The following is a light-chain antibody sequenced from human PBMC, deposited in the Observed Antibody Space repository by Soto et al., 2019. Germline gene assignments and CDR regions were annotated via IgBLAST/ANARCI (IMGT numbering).Light chain of an antibody. CDR3: QQYNSYPYT. CDR2: DAS. Sequence: DIPMTQSPSTLSESVGDRVTVTCRASQSISTWLAWYQQKPGKAPKFLIYDASSLEVGVPSRFSGSGSGTEFTLTISSLQPDDFATYYCQQYNSYPYTFGQGTKLEI. J-gene: IGKJ2*01. CDR1: QSISTW. V-gene: IGKV1-5*01.